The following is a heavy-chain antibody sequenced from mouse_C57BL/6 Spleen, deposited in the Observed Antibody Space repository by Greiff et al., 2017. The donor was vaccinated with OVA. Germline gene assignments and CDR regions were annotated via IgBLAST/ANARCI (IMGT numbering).Heavy chain of an antibody. Sequence: VKLMESGAELARPGASVKMSCKASGYTFTSYTMHWVKQRPGQGLEWIGYINPSSGYTKYNQKFKDKATLTADKSSSTAYMQLSSLTSEDSAVYYCARDYGSSSSWFAYWGQGTLVTVSA. CDR3: ARDYGSSSSWFAY. J-gene: IGHJ3*01. V-gene: IGHV1-4*01. D-gene: IGHD1-1*01. CDR2: INPSSGYT. CDR1: GYTFTSYT.